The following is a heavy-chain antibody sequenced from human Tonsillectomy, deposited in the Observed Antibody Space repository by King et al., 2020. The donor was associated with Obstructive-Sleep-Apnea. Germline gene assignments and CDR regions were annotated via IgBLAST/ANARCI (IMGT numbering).Heavy chain of an antibody. CDR1: EFTFSNAW. J-gene: IGHJ4*02. Sequence: VQLVESGGGLVKAEGSLRLSCAASEFTFSNAWMSWVRQVPGKGLEWVGRISTKTDGASTDYAAPVKGRFIISRDDSKKTLYLQMNSLKIEDTAVYYCTRGSAAAYFDYWGQGTLVTVSS. CDR2: ISTKTDGAST. V-gene: IGHV3-15*01. CDR3: TRGSAAAYFDY. D-gene: IGHD6-13*01.